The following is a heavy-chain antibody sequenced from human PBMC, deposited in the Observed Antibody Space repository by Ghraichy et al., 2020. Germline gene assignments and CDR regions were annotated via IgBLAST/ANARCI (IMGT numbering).Heavy chain of an antibody. Sequence: GGSLRLSCTASGFTFSSYDMNWVRQAPGKGLEWVSYIRTTSSSTYYIDSVKGRFTISRDNVKNSVYLQMNSLRDEDTAVYYCARDLFDQSLDYWGQGTLVTGSS. J-gene: IGHJ4*02. V-gene: IGHV3-48*02. CDR2: IRTTSSST. CDR1: GFTFSSYD. CDR3: ARDLFDQSLDY.